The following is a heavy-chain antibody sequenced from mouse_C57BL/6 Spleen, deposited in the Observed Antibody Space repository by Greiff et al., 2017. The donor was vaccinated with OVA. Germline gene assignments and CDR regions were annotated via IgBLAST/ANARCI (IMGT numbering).Heavy chain of an antibody. CDR3: ARVPYYYGSSPFAY. CDR2: INPSTGGT. D-gene: IGHD1-1*01. V-gene: IGHV1-42*01. CDR1: GYSFTGYY. Sequence: DVQLQESGPELVKPGASVKISCKASGYSFTGYYMNWVKQSPEKSLEWIGEINPSTGGTTYNQKFKAKATLTVDKSSSTAYMQLKSLTSEDSAVYYCARVPYYYGSSPFAYWGQGTLVTVSA. J-gene: IGHJ3*01.